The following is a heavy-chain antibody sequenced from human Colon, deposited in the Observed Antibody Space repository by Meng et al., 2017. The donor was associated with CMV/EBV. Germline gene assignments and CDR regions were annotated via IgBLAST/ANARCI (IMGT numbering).Heavy chain of an antibody. V-gene: IGHV3-15*01. CDR1: GFTFSNVW. CDR2: IKSKNDGGTT. CDR3: TTDEATSGEIIDYGMDV. D-gene: IGHD3-3*01. Sequence: GASLKLSCTVSGFTFSNVWMSWVRQAPGKGLEWVGRIKSKNDGGTTDYAAPVKGRFTISTDDSKNTLYLQMNSLKTEDTAVYYCTTDEATSGEIIDYGMDVWGQGTTVTVSS. J-gene: IGHJ6*02.